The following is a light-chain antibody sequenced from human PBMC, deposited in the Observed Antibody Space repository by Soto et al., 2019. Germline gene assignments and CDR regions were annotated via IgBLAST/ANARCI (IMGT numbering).Light chain of an antibody. V-gene: IGKV1-27*01. CDR3: QKYNSAPFT. Sequence: DIQMTQSPSSLSASVGDRVTITCRASQGIRNYLAWYQQKPGKVPKLLIYAASTLQSGVPSRFSGSGSGTDFTRTISSLQPEDVATYYWQKYNSAPFTFGPGTKVDI. CDR2: AAS. CDR1: QGIRNY. J-gene: IGKJ3*01.